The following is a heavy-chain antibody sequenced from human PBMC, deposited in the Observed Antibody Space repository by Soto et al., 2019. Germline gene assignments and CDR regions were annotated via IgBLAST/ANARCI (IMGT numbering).Heavy chain of an antibody. CDR2: IYYSGST. D-gene: IGHD3-3*01. J-gene: IGHJ3*02. CDR1: GGSISSSSYY. Sequence: QLQLQESGPGLVKPSGTLSLTCTVSGGSISSSSYYWGWIRQPPGKGLEWIGSIYYSGSTYYNPSLKSRVTISVDTSKNQFSLKLSSVTAADTAVYYCARRLTIFGVVNGGNAFDIWGQGTMVTVSS. CDR3: ARRLTIFGVVNGGNAFDI. V-gene: IGHV4-39*01.